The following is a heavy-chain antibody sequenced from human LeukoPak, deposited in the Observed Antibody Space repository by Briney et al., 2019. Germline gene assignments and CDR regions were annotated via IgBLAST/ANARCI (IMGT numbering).Heavy chain of an antibody. D-gene: IGHD3-10*01. V-gene: IGHV5-51*01. Sequence: GEPLNISCKSSGYSFTSYWSGWVRQLPGKGLEWMEINYPRDTDNTYSPSFQGQVPIPVAKSNTTAILKWSTLKASDRPMYSCSIQPGTPLVYWGVGALGTVSS. CDR2: NYPRDTDN. CDR1: GYSFTSYW. J-gene: IGHJ4*02. CDR3: SIQPGTPLVY.